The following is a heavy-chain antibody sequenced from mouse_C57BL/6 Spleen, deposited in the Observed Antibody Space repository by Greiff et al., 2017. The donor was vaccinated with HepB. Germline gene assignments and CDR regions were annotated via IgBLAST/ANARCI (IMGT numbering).Heavy chain of an antibody. Sequence: EVQWVESGGGLVKPGGSLKLSCAASGFTFSDYGMHWVRQAPEKGLEWVAYISSGSSTIYYADTVKGRFTISRDNAKNTLFLQMTSLRSEDTAMYYCARPGHGNYGDYYAMDYWGQGTSVTVSS. J-gene: IGHJ4*01. CDR3: ARPGHGNYGDYYAMDY. CDR2: ISSGSSTI. D-gene: IGHD2-1*01. V-gene: IGHV5-17*01. CDR1: GFTFSDYG.